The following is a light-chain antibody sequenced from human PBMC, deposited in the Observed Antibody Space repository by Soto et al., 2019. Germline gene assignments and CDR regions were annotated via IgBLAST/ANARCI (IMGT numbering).Light chain of an antibody. V-gene: IGKV1-39*01. CDR1: QNIFSY. CDR3: QQRSNWYT. J-gene: IGKJ5*01. Sequence: DIQMTQSPSSLSASVGDRVTITCRASQNIFSYLSWYQHKPGKAPKLLIYAASSLQSGVPSRFSSSGSGTDFTLTIISLEPEDFAVYYCQQRSNWYTVGQGTRREIK. CDR2: AAS.